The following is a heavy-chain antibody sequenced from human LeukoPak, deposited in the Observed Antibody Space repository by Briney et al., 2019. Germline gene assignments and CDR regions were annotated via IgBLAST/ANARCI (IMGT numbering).Heavy chain of an antibody. J-gene: IGHJ5*02. CDR1: GYTFIDYA. CDR3: ARDWAPGSSPLDP. D-gene: IGHD3-10*01. V-gene: IGHV1-3*01. CDR2: ISRGNDDT. Sequence: ASVKVSCKASGYTFIDYAIHWVRQAPGQSLEWVGWISRGNDDTKYSQKSQGRVTITKDTSANTVYMELSSLRSEDTAVYYCARDWAPGSSPLDPWGQGTLVTVSS.